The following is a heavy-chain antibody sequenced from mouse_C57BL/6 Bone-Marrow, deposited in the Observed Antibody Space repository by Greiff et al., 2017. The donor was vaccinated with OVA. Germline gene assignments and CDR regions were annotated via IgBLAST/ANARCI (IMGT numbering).Heavy chain of an antibody. J-gene: IGHJ2*01. D-gene: IGHD4-1*02. CDR2: IYPGDGDT. CDR1: GYAFSSSW. V-gene: IGHV1-82*01. Sequence: VQLQESGPELVKPGASVKISCKASGYAFSSSWMNWVKQRPGKGLEWIGRIYPGDGDTNYNGKFKGKATLTADKSSSTAYMQLSSLTSEDSAVYFCARSSTGTKYYFDDWGQGTTLTVSS. CDR3: ARSSTGTKYYFDD.